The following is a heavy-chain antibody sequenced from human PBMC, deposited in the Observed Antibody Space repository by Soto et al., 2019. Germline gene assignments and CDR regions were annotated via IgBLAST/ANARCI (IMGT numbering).Heavy chain of an antibody. J-gene: IGHJ6*02. Sequence: PSETLSLTCTVSGGSVSSGSYYWSWIRQPPGKGLEWIGYIYYSGSTNYNPSLKSRVTISVDTSKNQFSLKLSSVTAADTAVYYCARDMTIFYYYGMDVWGQGT. CDR3: ARDMTIFYYYGMDV. V-gene: IGHV4-61*01. CDR2: IYYSGST. D-gene: IGHD3-9*01. CDR1: GGSVSSGSYY.